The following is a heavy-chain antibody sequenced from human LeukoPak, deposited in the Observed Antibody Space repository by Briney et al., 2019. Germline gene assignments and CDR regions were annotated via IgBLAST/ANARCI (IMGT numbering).Heavy chain of an antibody. Sequence: GGSLRLTCAASGFTFSDYYMSWIRQAPGKGLVWVSRINSDGSSTSYADSVKGRFTISRDNAKNTLYLQMNSLRVEDTAVYYCAREDVGATAARDWGQGTLVTVSS. CDR1: GFTFSDYY. D-gene: IGHD1-26*01. CDR3: AREDVGATAARD. J-gene: IGHJ4*02. V-gene: IGHV3-74*01. CDR2: INSDGSST.